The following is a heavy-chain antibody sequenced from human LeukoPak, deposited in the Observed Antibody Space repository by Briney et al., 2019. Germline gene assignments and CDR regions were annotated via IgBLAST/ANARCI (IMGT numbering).Heavy chain of an antibody. CDR3: ARYYCSGGSCYFDY. CDR1: GYAFTSYD. Sequence: ASVKVSYKASGYAFTSYDINWVRQATGQGLEWMGWMSPNSGNTGYAQKFQGRVTITRNTSISTAYMELSSLRSEDTAVYYCARYYCSGGSCYFDYWGQGTLVTVSS. CDR2: MSPNSGNT. V-gene: IGHV1-8*03. J-gene: IGHJ4*02. D-gene: IGHD2-15*01.